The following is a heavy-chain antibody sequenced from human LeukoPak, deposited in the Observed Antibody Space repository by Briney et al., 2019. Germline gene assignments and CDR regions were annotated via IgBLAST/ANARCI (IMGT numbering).Heavy chain of an antibody. CDR2: INPNNGGT. CDR1: GYTFTGYY. V-gene: IGHV1-2*02. D-gene: IGHD4-23*01. Sequence: ASVKVSCKASGYTFTGYYIHWVRQAPGQGLEWMGWINPNNGGTNYAQKFQGRVTMTRDTSISTAYMELSSLRSDDTAAYYCATGNDYGGNSDYWGQGTLVTVSS. CDR3: ATGNDYGGNSDY. J-gene: IGHJ4*02.